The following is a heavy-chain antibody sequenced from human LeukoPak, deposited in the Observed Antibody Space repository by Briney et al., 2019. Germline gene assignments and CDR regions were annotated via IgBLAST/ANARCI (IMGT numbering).Heavy chain of an antibody. CDR3: ARGDGYKSYYFDY. CDR2: IYYSGST. J-gene: IGHJ4*02. Sequence: SETLSLTRTVSGGSISSYYWSWIRQPPGKGLEWIGYIYYSGSTNYNPSLKSRVTISVDTSKNQFSLKLSSVTAADTAVYYCARGDGYKSYYFDYWGQGTLVTVSS. D-gene: IGHD2-21*01. CDR1: GGSISSYY. V-gene: IGHV4-59*01.